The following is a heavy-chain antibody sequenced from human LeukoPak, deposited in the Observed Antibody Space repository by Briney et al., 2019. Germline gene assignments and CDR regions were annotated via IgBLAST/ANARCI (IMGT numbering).Heavy chain of an antibody. V-gene: IGHV1-69*05. D-gene: IGHD3-10*01. CDR2: ITPIFGTA. CDR3: ARVRGVILDY. J-gene: IGHJ4*02. CDR1: GGTFSSYA. Sequence: SVKVSCKASGGTFSSYAISWVRQAPGQGLEWMGGITPIFGTANYAQKLQGRVTMTTDTSTSTAYMELRSLRSDDTAVYYCARVRGVILDYWGQGTLVTVS.